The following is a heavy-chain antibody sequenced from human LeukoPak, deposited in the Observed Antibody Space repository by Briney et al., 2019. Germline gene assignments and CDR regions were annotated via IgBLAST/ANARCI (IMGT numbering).Heavy chain of an antibody. D-gene: IGHD5-18*01. CDR3: ARGLVDTAMSGAFGI. Sequence: SETLSLTCAVYGGSFSGYYWSWIRQPPGKGLGWMGEINHSGSTNYNPSLKSRGTISVDTSKNQFYLKLSSVTAADTAVYYCARGLVDTAMSGAFGIWGQGTMVTVSS. V-gene: IGHV4-34*01. J-gene: IGHJ3*02. CDR2: INHSGST. CDR1: GGSFSGYY.